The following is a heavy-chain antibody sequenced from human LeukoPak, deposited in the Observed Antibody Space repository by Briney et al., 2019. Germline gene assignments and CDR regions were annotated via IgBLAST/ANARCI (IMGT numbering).Heavy chain of an antibody. CDR2: ISDGGGSI. Sequence: ETLSLTCAVYGGSFSGYYWSWVRQAPGKGLEWVSAISDGGGSIYYADSVKGRFTISRDNSKNMLYLQMNSLRAEDTAVYYCAKDQNYDSSGYKGWFDPWGQGTLVTVSS. D-gene: IGHD3-22*01. CDR1: GGSFSGYY. J-gene: IGHJ5*02. CDR3: AKDQNYDSSGYKGWFDP. V-gene: IGHV3-23*01.